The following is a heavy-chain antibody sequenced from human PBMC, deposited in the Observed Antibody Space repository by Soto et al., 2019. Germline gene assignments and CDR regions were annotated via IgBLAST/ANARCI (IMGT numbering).Heavy chain of an antibody. CDR1: GFSLSSSGVG. CDR3: AHHHHGSGYYKFQY. CDR2: IYWNDDK. D-gene: IGHD3-22*01. V-gene: IGHV2-5*01. Sequence: SGPTLVNPTQTLALTCTFSGFSLSSSGVGVGWIRQPPGKALEWLALIYWNDDKRYSPSLKTRLTIRKDTSKNQVVLTMTNMDPVDTGTQYCAHHHHGSGYYKFQYWGQGTLVTVSS. J-gene: IGHJ1*01.